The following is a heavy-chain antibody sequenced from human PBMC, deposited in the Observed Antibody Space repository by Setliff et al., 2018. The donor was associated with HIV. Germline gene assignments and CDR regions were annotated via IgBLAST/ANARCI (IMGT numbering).Heavy chain of an antibody. V-gene: IGHV4-34*01. CDR2: VSHTGST. D-gene: IGHD3-22*01. CDR1: GGSLSGYY. Sequence: SETLSLTCAVYGGSLSGYYWRWIRQPPGKGLEWIGDVSHTGSTNYNPSLKSRVTISVDTSKNQFSLKLSSVTAADTAVYYCAKTLITYTGLFDFWARGTLVTVSS. J-gene: IGHJ4*02. CDR3: AKTLITYTGLFDF.